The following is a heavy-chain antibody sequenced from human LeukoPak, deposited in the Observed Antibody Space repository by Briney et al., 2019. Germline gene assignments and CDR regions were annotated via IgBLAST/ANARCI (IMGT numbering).Heavy chain of an antibody. Sequence: SETLSLTCTVSGGSISSGGYYWSWIRQHPGKGLEWIGYIYYSGSTNYNPSLKSRVTISVDTSKNQFSLKLSSVTAADTAVYYCARDLNYYDSSGYLYYYGMDVWGQGTTVTVSS. J-gene: IGHJ6*02. V-gene: IGHV4-61*08. CDR3: ARDLNYYDSSGYLYYYGMDV. CDR1: GGSISSGGYY. D-gene: IGHD3-22*01. CDR2: IYYSGST.